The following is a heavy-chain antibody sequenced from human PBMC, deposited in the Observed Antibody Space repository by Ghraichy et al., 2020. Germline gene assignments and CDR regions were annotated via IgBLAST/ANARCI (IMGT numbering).Heavy chain of an antibody. CDR2: IYWDDSK. J-gene: IGHJ3*02. CDR3: ARDPGFDI. Sequence: SGPTLVKPTETLTLTCTFSGFSLSTTGVGVGWVRQPPGKALEWLALIYWDDSKRYSPFLKSRLTITKDASKNQVVLTVTNMDPVDTATYYCARDPGFDIWGQGTMVTVSS. V-gene: IGHV2-5*02. CDR1: GFSLSTTGVG.